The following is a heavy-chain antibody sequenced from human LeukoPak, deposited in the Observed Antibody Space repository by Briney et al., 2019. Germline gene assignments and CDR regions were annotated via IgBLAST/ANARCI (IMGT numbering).Heavy chain of an antibody. V-gene: IGHV4-34*01. CDR2: INHSGST. J-gene: IGHJ4*02. D-gene: IGHD2-21*02. CDR3: ARGPKIFRPYCGGDCLPLYYFDY. Sequence: SETLSLTCAVYGGSFSGYYWSWIRQPPGKGLEWIGEINHSGSTNYNPSLKSRVTISVDTSKNQFSLKLSSVTAADTAVYYCARGPKIFRPYCGGDCLPLYYFDYWGQGTLVTVSS. CDR1: GGSFSGYY.